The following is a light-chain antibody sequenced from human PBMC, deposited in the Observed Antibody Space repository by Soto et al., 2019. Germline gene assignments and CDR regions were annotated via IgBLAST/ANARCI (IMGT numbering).Light chain of an antibody. CDR2: AAT. Sequence: DIQMPQSPSSVSASVGDSVTITCRACQGISTSLAWYQQKPGKPPSLLIYAATTLQSGVPSRFSGSVSGTDFTLTITSLQPEDFATYYCQQANTLPRTFGQGTKLENK. CDR1: QGISTS. V-gene: IGKV1-12*01. CDR3: QQANTLPRT. J-gene: IGKJ2*02.